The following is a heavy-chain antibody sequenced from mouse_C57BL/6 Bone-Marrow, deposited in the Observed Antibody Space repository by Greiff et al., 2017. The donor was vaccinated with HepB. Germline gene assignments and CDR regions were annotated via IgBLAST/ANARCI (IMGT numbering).Heavy chain of an antibody. V-gene: IGHV5-17*01. Sequence: EVMLVESGGGLVKPGGSLKLSCAASGFTFSDYGMHWVRQAPEKGLEWVAYISSGSSTIYYADTVKGRFTISRDNAKNTLFLQMTSLRYENTAMYYCARDDYDGFDYWGQGTTLTVSS. CDR2: ISSGSSTI. CDR3: ARDDYDGFDY. J-gene: IGHJ2*01. D-gene: IGHD2-4*01. CDR1: GFTFSDYG.